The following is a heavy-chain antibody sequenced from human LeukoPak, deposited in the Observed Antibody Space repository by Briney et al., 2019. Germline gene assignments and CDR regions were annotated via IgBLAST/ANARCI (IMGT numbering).Heavy chain of an antibody. CDR2: IKQDGSEK. CDR3: AREGFLDY. Sequence: PGGSLRLSCAASGFTFSNYWMTWVRQAPGKGLELVANIKQDGSEKYYVDSVKGRFTISRDNAKNSLYLQMNSLRAEDTAVYYCAREGFLDYWGQGTLVTVSS. CDR1: GFTFSNYW. V-gene: IGHV3-7*01. J-gene: IGHJ4*02. D-gene: IGHD2/OR15-2a*01.